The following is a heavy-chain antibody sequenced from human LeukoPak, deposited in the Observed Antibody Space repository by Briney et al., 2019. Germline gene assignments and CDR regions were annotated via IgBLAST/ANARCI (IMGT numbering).Heavy chain of an antibody. Sequence: PSETLSLTCAVYGGSFSGYYWSWIRRPPGKGLEWIGEINHSGSTNYNPSLKSRVTISVDTSKNQFSLKLSSVTAADTAVYYCARGGDHSSLDYWGQGTLVTVSS. CDR2: INHSGST. D-gene: IGHD6-19*01. CDR1: GGSFSGYY. V-gene: IGHV4-34*01. CDR3: ARGGDHSSLDY. J-gene: IGHJ4*02.